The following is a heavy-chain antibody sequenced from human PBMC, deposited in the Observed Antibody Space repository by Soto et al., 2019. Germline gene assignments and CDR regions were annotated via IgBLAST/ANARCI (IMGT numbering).Heavy chain of an antibody. CDR3: AREENYYDSSAHTAY. J-gene: IGHJ4*02. CDR1: GGTFSSYT. D-gene: IGHD3-22*01. Sequence: QVQLVQSGAEVKKPGSSVKVSCKASGGTFSSYTISWVRQAPGQGLEWMGRIIRILGIANYAQKFQGRVTITADKSTSTAYMELSSLRSEDTAVYYCAREENYYDSSAHTAYWGQGTLVTVSS. CDR2: IIRILGIA. V-gene: IGHV1-69*08.